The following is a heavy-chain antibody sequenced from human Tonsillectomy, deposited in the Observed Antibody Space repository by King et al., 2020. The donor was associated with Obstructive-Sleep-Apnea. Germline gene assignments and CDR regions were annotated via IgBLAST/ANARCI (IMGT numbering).Heavy chain of an antibody. V-gene: IGHV3-48*01. Sequence: VQLVESGGGSVQPGGSLRLSCAVPGFVFSDYSMNWVRQAPGKGLEWLSYINTNRGTTLYADSVKGRLTISSDDAKSSPYLQMNSLRVEETSVYYCARDREWSFDSGGQGTRVTVSS. CDR2: INTNRGTT. J-gene: IGHJ4*02. D-gene: IGHD3-3*01. CDR1: GFVFSDYS. CDR3: ARDREWSFDS.